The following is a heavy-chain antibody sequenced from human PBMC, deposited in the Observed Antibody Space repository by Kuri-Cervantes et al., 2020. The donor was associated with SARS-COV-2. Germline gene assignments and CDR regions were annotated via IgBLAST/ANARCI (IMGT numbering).Heavy chain of an antibody. J-gene: IGHJ6*02. CDR2: INPNSGGT. CDR3: ARGMVRGLIQSYYYGMDV. CDR1: GYTFTGYY. Sequence: ASVKVSCKASGYTFTGYYMHGVRQAPGQGLEWMGWINPNSGGTNYAQKFQGWVTMTRDTSSTGYMELSRLRSDDTAVYYCARGMVRGLIQSYYYGMDVWGQGTTVTVSS. D-gene: IGHD3-10*01. V-gene: IGHV1-2*04.